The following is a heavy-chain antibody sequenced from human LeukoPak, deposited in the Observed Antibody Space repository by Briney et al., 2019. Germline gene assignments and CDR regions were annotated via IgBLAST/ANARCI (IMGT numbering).Heavy chain of an antibody. J-gene: IGHJ6*02. Sequence: ASVKVSCKASGYTFTSYYMHWVRQAPGQGLEWMGIINPSGGSTSYAQKFQGRVTMTEDTSTDTAYMELSSLRSEDTAVYYCAIVRDYGDYGMDVWGQGTTVTVSS. CDR1: GYTFTSYY. CDR3: AIVRDYGDYGMDV. CDR2: INPSGGST. D-gene: IGHD4-17*01. V-gene: IGHV1-46*01.